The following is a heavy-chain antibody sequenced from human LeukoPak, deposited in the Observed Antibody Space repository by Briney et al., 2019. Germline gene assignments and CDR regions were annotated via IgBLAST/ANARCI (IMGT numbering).Heavy chain of an antibody. CDR1: GGTFSSYA. D-gene: IGHD4-17*01. CDR3: ARDLRSPTSRTVTPDY. Sequence: SVKVSCKASGGTFSSYAISWVRQAPGQGLEWMGRIIPILGIANYAQKFQGRVTITADKSTSTAYMELSSLRSEETAVYYCARDLRSPTSRTVTPDYWGQGTLVTVSS. V-gene: IGHV1-69*04. J-gene: IGHJ4*02. CDR2: IIPILGIA.